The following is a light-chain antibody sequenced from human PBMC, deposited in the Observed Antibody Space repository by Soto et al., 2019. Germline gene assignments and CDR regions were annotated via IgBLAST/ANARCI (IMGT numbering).Light chain of an antibody. CDR2: GAS. Sequence: EIVMTQSPATLSVSPGERATLSCRASQSVSTNLAWYQQKPGQVPSLLIYGASTRASGIPARFSGSGSGTEFTLTISSLQSEDFAVYYCQQYNNWWTFVQVTKVDIK. CDR1: QSVSTN. V-gene: IGKV3-15*01. J-gene: IGKJ1*01. CDR3: QQYNNWWT.